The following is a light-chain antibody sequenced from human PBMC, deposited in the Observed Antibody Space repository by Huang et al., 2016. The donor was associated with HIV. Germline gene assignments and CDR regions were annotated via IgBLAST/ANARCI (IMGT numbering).Light chain of an antibody. CDR1: QSVDRY. V-gene: IGKV3-11*01. CDR3: HQRSNWPQT. Sequence: EIVLTQSPATLSLSPGERATLSCRASQSVDRYLAWYQHKPGQAPRLLIHDASNRATGIPARFSGSGSETDFTHTISSLEPEDFAVYYCHQRSNWPQTFGQGTKVEIK. CDR2: DAS. J-gene: IGKJ2*01.